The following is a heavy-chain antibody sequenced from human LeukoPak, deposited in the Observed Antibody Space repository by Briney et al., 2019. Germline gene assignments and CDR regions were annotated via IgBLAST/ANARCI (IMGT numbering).Heavy chain of an antibody. CDR2: ISGSGGRT. CDR1: GFTFSSYA. V-gene: IGHV3-23*01. Sequence: GGSLRLSCEASGFTFSSYAMSWVRQAPGKGLEWVSIISGSGGRTYYADSVKGRFTISRDNAKNSLYLQMNSLRAEDTAVYYCARSFAYWGQGTLVTVSS. CDR3: ARSFAY. J-gene: IGHJ4*02.